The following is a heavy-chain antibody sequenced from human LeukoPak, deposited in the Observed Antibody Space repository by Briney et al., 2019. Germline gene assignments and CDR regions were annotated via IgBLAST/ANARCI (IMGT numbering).Heavy chain of an antibody. J-gene: IGHJ5*02. CDR3: ARVDDYDSSGYYGWFDP. CDR2: INHSGST. CDR1: GGSFSGYY. Sequence: SETLSPTCAVYGGSFSGYYWSWIRQPPGKGLEWIGEINHSGSTNYNPSLKSRVTISVDTSKNQFSLKLSSVTAADTAVYYCARVDDYDSSGYYGWFDPWGQGTLVTVSS. D-gene: IGHD3-22*01. V-gene: IGHV4-34*01.